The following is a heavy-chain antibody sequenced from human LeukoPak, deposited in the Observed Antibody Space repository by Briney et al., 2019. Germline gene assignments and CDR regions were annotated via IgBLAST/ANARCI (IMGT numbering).Heavy chain of an antibody. CDR1: GFSFSNHA. Sequence: GGSLRLSCVTSGFSFSNHAMTWVRQAPGKGLERVTLLRNDGRDKYYADSVKGRFTISRDNSKNTLYLQMNSLRPEDTAVYYCAKHYYGSGSQKYYLDYWGQGTLVTVSS. CDR2: LRNDGRDK. CDR3: AKHYYGSGSQKYYLDY. D-gene: IGHD3-10*01. V-gene: IGHV3-30*02. J-gene: IGHJ4*02.